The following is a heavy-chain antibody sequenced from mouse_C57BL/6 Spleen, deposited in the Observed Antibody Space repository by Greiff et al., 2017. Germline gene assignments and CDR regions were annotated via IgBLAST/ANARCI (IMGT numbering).Heavy chain of an antibody. CDR2: IHPSDSDT. J-gene: IGHJ2*01. D-gene: IGHD1-1*01. CDR1: GYTFTSYW. Sequence: QVQLKQPGAELVKPGASVKVSCKASGYTFTSYWMHWVKQRPGQGLEWIGRIHPSDSDTNYNQKFKGKATLTVDKSSSTAYMQLSSLTSEDSAVYYCAIYGGMEYGSSYFDYWGQGTTLTVSS. CDR3: AIYGGMEYGSSYFDY. V-gene: IGHV1-74*01.